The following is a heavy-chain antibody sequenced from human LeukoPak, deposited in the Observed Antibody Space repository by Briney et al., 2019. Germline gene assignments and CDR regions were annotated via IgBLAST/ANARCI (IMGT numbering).Heavy chain of an antibody. CDR1: GFTFSSYD. D-gene: IGHD2-15*01. CDR3: TREFCGSRAACAGGFYYDV. Sequence: GGSLRLSCAASGFTFSSYDFHWVRQVPGKGLEWVSAIGVTGDTYYADSVKGRFTISRENAANPLYLQMHSLRAGDTALYYCTREFCGSRAACAGGFYYDVWGRGTLVNVSS. V-gene: IGHV3-13*01. CDR2: IGVTGDT. J-gene: IGHJ2*01.